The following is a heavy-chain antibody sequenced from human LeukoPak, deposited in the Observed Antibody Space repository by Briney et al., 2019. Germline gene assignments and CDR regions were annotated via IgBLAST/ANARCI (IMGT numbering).Heavy chain of an antibody. V-gene: IGHV3-23*01. Sequence: GGTLRLSCAASGFTFSSYGMSWVRQAPGKGLEWVSAISGSGGSTYYADSVKGRFTISRDNSKNTLYLQMNSLRAEDTAVYYCAKAPVTSCRGAFCYPFDYWGQGTLVTVSS. CDR2: ISGSGGST. D-gene: IGHD2-15*01. CDR3: AKAPVTSCRGAFCYPFDY. CDR1: GFTFSSYG. J-gene: IGHJ4*02.